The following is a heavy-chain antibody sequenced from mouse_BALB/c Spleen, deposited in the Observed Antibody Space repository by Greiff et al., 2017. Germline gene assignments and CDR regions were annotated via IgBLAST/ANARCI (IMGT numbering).Heavy chain of an antibody. D-gene: IGHD2-3*01. CDR2: ISYDGSN. J-gene: IGHJ3*01. Sequence: VQLKESGPGLVKPSQSLSLTCSVTGYSITSGYYWNWIRQFPGNKLEWMGYISYDGSNNYNPSLKNRISITRDTSKNQFFLKLNSVTTEDTATYYCARAGDGYYAPWFAYWGQGTLVTVSA. V-gene: IGHV3-6*02. CDR1: GYSITSGYY. CDR3: ARAGDGYYAPWFAY.